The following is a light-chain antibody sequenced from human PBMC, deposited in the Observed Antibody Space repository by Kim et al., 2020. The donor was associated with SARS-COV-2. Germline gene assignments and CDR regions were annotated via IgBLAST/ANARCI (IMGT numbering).Light chain of an antibody. Sequence: VALGKTDRNTSQGNSRRRYYASWYQQKPGQATINFIFGDNNRPSGIPDRFSGSRSGNTASLTISGAQAGDEADYYCNSRDSSLNRLFGGGTKLTVL. CDR1: SRRRYY. CDR3: NSRDSSLNRL. CDR2: GDN. J-gene: IGLJ3*02. V-gene: IGLV3-19*01.